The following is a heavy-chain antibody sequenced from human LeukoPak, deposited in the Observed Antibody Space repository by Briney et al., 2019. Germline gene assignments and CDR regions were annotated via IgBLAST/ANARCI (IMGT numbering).Heavy chain of an antibody. Sequence: SETLSLTCTVSGGSISSSSYYWGWIRQPPGKGLEWIGSIYYSGSTDYNPSLKRRGIIFVDTSKNQFSLKLSSVTAADTAVYYCARQSEYCSSTSCYLTWFDPWGQGTLVTVSS. V-gene: IGHV4-39*01. CDR2: IYYSGST. CDR1: GGSISSSSYY. J-gene: IGHJ5*02. D-gene: IGHD2-2*01. CDR3: ARQSEYCSSTSCYLTWFDP.